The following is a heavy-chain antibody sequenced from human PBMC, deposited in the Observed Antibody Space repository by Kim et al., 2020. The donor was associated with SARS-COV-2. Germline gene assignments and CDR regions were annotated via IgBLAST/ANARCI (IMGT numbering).Heavy chain of an antibody. Sequence: SETLSHTCTVSGGSISSYYWSWIRQPPGKGLEWIGYIYYSGSTNYNPSLKSRVTISVDTSKNQFSLKLSSVTAADTAVYYCARQGCSSTSCYNFDYWGQGTLVTVSS. V-gene: IGHV4-59*08. J-gene: IGHJ4*02. CDR3: ARQGCSSTSCYNFDY. CDR1: GGSISSYY. D-gene: IGHD2-2*02. CDR2: IYYSGST.